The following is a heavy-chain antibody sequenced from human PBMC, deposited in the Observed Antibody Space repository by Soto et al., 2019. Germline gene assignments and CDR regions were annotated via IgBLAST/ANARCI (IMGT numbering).Heavy chain of an antibody. CDR2: ISYDGSNK. Sequence: PGGSLRLSCAASGFTFSSYAMHWVRQAPGKGLEWVAVISYDGSNKYYADSVKGRFTISRDNSKNTLYLQMNSLRAEDTAVYYCASLSGSGSFDYWGQGTLVTVSS. D-gene: IGHD3-10*01. CDR3: ASLSGSGSFDY. J-gene: IGHJ4*02. V-gene: IGHV3-30-3*01. CDR1: GFTFSSYA.